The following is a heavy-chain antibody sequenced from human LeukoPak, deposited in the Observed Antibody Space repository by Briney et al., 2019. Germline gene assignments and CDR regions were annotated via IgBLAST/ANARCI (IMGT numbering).Heavy chain of an antibody. Sequence: SETLSLTCTISGGSSSSSSYYWGWIRQPPGKGLEWIVRIYYSGSAYYNPSLKSRVTISVDTSKNQFSLKLSSVTAADTAVYYCARHSERYSFFDYWGQGTLVTVSS. CDR2: IYYSGSA. CDR3: ARHSERYSFFDY. D-gene: IGHD1-1*01. J-gene: IGHJ4*02. V-gene: IGHV4-39*01. CDR1: GGSSSSSSYY.